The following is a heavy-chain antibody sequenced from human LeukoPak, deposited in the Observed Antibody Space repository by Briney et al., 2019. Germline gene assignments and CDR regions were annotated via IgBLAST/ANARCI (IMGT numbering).Heavy chain of an antibody. Sequence: PGGSLRLSCAASGFTFSSYGMNWVRQAPGKGLEWVSYISSSSSTIYYADSVKGRFTISRDNAKNSLYLQMNSLRAEDTAVYYCARGYSGYDPLSPFDYWGQGTLVTVSS. V-gene: IGHV3-48*04. D-gene: IGHD5-12*01. CDR2: ISSSSSTI. CDR1: GFTFSSYG. J-gene: IGHJ4*02. CDR3: ARGYSGYDPLSPFDY.